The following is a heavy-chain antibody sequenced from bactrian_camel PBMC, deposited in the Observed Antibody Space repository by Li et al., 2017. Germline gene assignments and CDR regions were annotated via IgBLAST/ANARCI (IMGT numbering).Heavy chain of an antibody. J-gene: IGHJ4*01. V-gene: IGHV3S36*01. Sequence: VQLVESGGGLVQPGGSLRLSCAASGFTFGDYSMAWIRQAPGKGLEWVSDINRGGDMSYYADSVKGRFTISRDNAKNMVYLQMNSLEPEDTAMYVCAADRVAWGCKSALPTKYNYKGQGTQVTVS. CDR2: INRGGDMS. CDR1: GFTFGDYS. D-gene: IGHD7*01.